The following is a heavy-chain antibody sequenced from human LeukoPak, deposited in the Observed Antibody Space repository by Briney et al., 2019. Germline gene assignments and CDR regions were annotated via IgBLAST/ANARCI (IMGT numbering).Heavy chain of an antibody. CDR3: ARDRGTAVYYFYGMDV. Sequence: PGGSLRLSCAASGFTVSSSYMTWVRQAPGKGLEWVSIIYSGGTTNYADSVKGRFTISRDNSKNTLSLQMNSLRAEDTAVYYCARDRGTAVYYFYGMDVWGQGTTVTVSS. CDR2: IYSGGTT. V-gene: IGHV3-66*02. J-gene: IGHJ6*02. CDR1: GFTVSSSY. D-gene: IGHD3-10*01.